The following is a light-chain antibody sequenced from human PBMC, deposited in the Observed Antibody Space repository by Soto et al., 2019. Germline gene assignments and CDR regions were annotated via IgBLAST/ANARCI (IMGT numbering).Light chain of an antibody. Sequence: IQMTQSPSSVSASVGDTVTLSCQTSHGVSGWLAWYQQKPGKAPTLLIYTVSNLQSGVPSRFSGSGSRTDFSLNINNLQPEDFATYFCQQGKTFPFTFGPGTKVEVK. V-gene: IGKV1-12*01. CDR1: HGVSGW. CDR3: QQGKTFPFT. CDR2: TVS. J-gene: IGKJ3*01.